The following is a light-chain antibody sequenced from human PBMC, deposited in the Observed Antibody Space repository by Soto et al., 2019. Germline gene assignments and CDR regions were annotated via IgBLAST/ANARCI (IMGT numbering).Light chain of an antibody. Sequence: SYELTQPPSVSVSPGQTASITCSGDKLGDSYAYWYQQKPGQSPVLGIYQDNKRPSGIPERFSGSNSGNTATLTISGTQAMDEADYYCQAWDSSTGVFGTGTKLTVL. CDR3: QAWDSSTGV. CDR1: KLGDSY. CDR2: QDN. V-gene: IGLV3-1*01. J-gene: IGLJ1*01.